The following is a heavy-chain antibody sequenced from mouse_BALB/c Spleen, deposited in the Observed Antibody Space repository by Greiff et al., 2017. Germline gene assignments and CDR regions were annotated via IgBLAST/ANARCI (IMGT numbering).Heavy chain of an antibody. CDR2: ISYSGST. CDR1: GYSITSDYA. Sequence: DVKLQESGPGLVKPSQSLSLTCTVTGYSITSDYAWNWIRQFPGNKLEWMGYISYSGSTSYNPSLKSRISITRDTSKNQFFLQLNSVTTEDTATYYCARSRVMDYWGQGTSVTVSS. J-gene: IGHJ4*01. V-gene: IGHV3-2*02. CDR3: ARSRVMDY.